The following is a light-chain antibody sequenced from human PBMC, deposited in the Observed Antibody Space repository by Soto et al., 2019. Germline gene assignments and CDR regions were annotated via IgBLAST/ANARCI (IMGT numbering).Light chain of an antibody. J-gene: IGKJ5*01. CDR2: DAS. V-gene: IGKV3-15*01. Sequence: ETVSRHCPATLHLSPGERATLSCRASQSVNSNLAWYQQKPGQAPRILMYDASTRATGISARFSGSGSGTEFTLTISSLQSEDFAVYYCQQYHNWPITFGQGTRLEIK. CDR1: QSVNSN. CDR3: QQYHNWPIT.